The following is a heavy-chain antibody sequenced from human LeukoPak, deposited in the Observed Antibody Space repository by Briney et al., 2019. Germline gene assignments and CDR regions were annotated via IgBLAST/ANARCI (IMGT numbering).Heavy chain of an antibody. CDR1: GFTFDDYA. D-gene: IGHD3-9*01. V-gene: IGHV3-9*03. J-gene: IGHJ4*02. CDR2: ISWNSGSI. Sequence: SGRSLRLSCAASGFTFDDYAMHWVRQAPGKGLEWVSGISWNSGSIGYADSVKGRLTISRDNAKNSLYLQMNSLRAEDMALYYCAKSSNYDILTGDFDYWGQGTLVTVSS. CDR3: AKSSNYDILTGDFDY.